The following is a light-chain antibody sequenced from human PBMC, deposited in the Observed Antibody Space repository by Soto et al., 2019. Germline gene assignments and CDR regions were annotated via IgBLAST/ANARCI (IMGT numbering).Light chain of an antibody. CDR1: SSDVGGYNY. CDR2: EVS. V-gene: IGLV2-14*01. Sequence: QSALTQPASVSGSPGQSITISCTGTSSDVGGYNYVSWYQQHPGKAPKLMIYEVSNRPSGVSNRFSGSKSGNTASMTISGLQAEDEADYFCCSYARSSTVVFGGGTQLTVL. CDR3: CSYARSSTVV. J-gene: IGLJ2*01.